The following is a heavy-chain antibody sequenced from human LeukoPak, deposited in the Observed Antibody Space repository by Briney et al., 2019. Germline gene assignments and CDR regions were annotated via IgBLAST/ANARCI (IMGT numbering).Heavy chain of an antibody. CDR1: GGSFSGYY. V-gene: IGHV4-34*01. J-gene: IGHJ4*02. CDR3: VQMVRGVIY. CDR2: INHSGGT. Sequence: SETLSLTCAVYGGSFSGYYWSWIRQPPGKGLEWIGEINHSGGTNYNPSLMSRVTISVDTSKNQFSLKLSSVTAADTAVYYCVQMVRGVIYWGQGTLVTVSS. D-gene: IGHD3-10*01.